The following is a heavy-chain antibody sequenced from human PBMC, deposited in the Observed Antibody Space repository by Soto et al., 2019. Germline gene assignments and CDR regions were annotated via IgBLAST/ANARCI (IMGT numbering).Heavy chain of an antibody. V-gene: IGHV3-23*01. CDR3: AKKWRVPFSPDY. J-gene: IGHJ4*02. Sequence: GGSLRPSCAASGFTFSSYAISWVRQAPGKGQEWVSAISGSGGSTYYADSVKGRFTISRDNSKNTLYLQMNSLRAEDTAVYYCAKKWRVPFSPDYCGPGPLVTVSS. CDR1: GFTFSSYA. CDR2: ISGSGGST. D-gene: IGHD6-19*01.